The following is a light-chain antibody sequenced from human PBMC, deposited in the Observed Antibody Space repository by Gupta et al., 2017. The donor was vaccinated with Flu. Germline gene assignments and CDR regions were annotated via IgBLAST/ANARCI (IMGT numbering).Light chain of an antibody. J-gene: IGKJ2*01. CDR3: QQRSNWPPYT. Sequence: EIVLTQSPGTLSLSPGEGATLSCRASQSVGSYLAWYQQKPGQTPRLLIYDASNRAAGIPPRFSVSGSGTDFTLTISNLEPEDFAVYYCQQRSNWPPYTFGQGTKLEIK. CDR1: QSVGSY. V-gene: IGKV3-11*01. CDR2: DAS.